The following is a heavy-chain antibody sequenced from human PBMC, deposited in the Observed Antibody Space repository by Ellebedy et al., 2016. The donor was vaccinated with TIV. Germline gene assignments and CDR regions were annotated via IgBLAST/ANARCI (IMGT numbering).Heavy chain of an antibody. CDR3: VQLGAYDF. Sequence: PGGSLRLSCASSTFTLSHAWMNWVRQAPGKGLEWVGIIKSNSSGGTKEYAAPLKDRFTISVEESTDTLLLQKDTLKSDDTAVYYCVQLGAYDFWGQGAMVTVSS. CDR2: IKSNSSGGTK. CDR1: TFTLSHAW. V-gene: IGHV3-15*07. J-gene: IGHJ4*02. D-gene: IGHD3-16*01.